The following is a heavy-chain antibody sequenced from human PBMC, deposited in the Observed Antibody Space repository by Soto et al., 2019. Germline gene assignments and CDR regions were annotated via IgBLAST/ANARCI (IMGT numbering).Heavy chain of an antibody. D-gene: IGHD2-2*01. CDR3: ARWHCNSPNCVPLDP. CDR1: GGSISSGDYY. CDR2: IYYSGST. V-gene: IGHV4-30-4*01. Sequence: SETLSLTCTVSGGSISSGDYYWSWIRQPPGKGLEWIGYIYYSGSTYYNPSLKSRVTISVDTSKNQFSLKLSSVTAADTAVYYCARWHCNSPNCVPLDPWGQGTLVNVSS. J-gene: IGHJ5*02.